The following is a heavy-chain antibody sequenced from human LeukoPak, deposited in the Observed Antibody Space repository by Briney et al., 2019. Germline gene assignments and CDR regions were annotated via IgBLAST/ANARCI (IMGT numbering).Heavy chain of an antibody. D-gene: IGHD3-3*01. CDR2: MNPNSGNT. J-gene: IGHJ6*03. Sequence: ASVKVSCKASGYTFTSYDINWVRQATGQGPEWMGWMNPNSGNTGYAQKFQGRVTMTRNTSISTAYMQLRRLRSEDTAVYYCARGNYDFWSGYTPDYYYYYMDVWGKGTTVTVSS. V-gene: IGHV1-8*01. CDR1: GYTFTSYD. CDR3: ARGNYDFWSGYTPDYYYYYMDV.